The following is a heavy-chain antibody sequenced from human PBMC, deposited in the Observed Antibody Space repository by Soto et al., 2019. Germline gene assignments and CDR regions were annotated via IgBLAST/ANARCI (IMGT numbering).Heavy chain of an antibody. Sequence: PSETLSLTCAVYGGSFSGYYWSWIRQPPGKGLEWIGEINHSGSTNYNPSLKSRVTISVDTSENQFSLKLSSVTAADTAVYYCARGGGDYGDWGGGIYYYYGMDVWGQGTTVTVSS. CDR2: INHSGST. D-gene: IGHD4-17*01. J-gene: IGHJ6*02. CDR3: ARGGGDYGDWGGGIYYYYGMDV. CDR1: GGSFSGYY. V-gene: IGHV4-34*01.